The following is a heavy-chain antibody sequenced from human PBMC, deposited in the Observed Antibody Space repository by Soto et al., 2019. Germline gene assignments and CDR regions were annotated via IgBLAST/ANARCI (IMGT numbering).Heavy chain of an antibody. CDR1: GGTFSSYA. D-gene: IGHD2-2*01. Sequence: ASVKVSCKASGGTFSSYAISWVRQAPGQGLEWMGGIIPIFGTANYAQKFQGRVTITADESTSTAYMELSSLRSEDTAVYYCARWGGDVVVPAAITRYYYGMDVWGQGTTVTVSS. CDR3: ARWGGDVVVPAAITRYYYGMDV. CDR2: IIPIFGTA. J-gene: IGHJ6*02. V-gene: IGHV1-69*13.